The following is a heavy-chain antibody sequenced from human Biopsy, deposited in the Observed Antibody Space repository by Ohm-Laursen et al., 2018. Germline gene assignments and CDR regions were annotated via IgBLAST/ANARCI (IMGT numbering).Heavy chain of an antibody. CDR3: AKCMTGGSNYYFHH. J-gene: IGHJ4*02. CDR1: GGSFTGHY. D-gene: IGHD2-8*01. V-gene: IGHV3-33*06. CDR2: IWYDGSNK. Sequence: LSLTCIVSGGSFTGHYWTWIRQPPGKGLEWVAAIWYDGSNKNYADSVKGRSTISRDNSKNTLYLQMNSLRGEDTAVYYCAKCMTGGSNYYFHHCGQGTLVTVSS.